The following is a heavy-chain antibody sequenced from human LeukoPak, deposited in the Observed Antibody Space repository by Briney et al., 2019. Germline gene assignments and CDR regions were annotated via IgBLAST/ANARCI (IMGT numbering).Heavy chain of an antibody. J-gene: IGHJ6*02. Sequence: ASVKVSCKASRYTFTSYDINWVRQATGQGLEWMGWMNPNSGNTGYAQKFQGRVTMTRNTSISTAYMELSSLRSEDTAVYYCTRTSDYVFYYGMDVWGQGTTVTVSS. CDR3: TRTSDYVFYYGMDV. V-gene: IGHV1-8*01. CDR1: RYTFTSYD. D-gene: IGHD4-17*01. CDR2: MNPNSGNT.